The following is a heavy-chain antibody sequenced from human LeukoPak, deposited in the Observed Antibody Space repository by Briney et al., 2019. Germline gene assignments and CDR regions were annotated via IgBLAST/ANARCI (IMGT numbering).Heavy chain of an antibody. CDR2: ISSSSSYI. Sequence: GGSLRLSCAASGFTFSSYSMSWVRQAPGKGLEWVSSISSSSSYIYYADSVKGRFTISRDNAKNSLYLQMNSLRAEDTAVYYCARDRVYGYSCGHYWYFDLWGRGTLVTVSS. V-gene: IGHV3-21*01. D-gene: IGHD5-18*01. CDR3: ARDRVYGYSCGHYWYFDL. J-gene: IGHJ2*01. CDR1: GFTFSSYS.